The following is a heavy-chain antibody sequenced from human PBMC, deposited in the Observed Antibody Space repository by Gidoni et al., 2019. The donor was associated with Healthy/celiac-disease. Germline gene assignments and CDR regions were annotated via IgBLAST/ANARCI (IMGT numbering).Heavy chain of an antibody. V-gene: IGHV1-69*01. CDR1: GCTFSSYA. CDR2: IIPLFGTA. J-gene: IGHJ4*02. D-gene: IGHD3-10*01. Sequence: HVQLVQSGAEVKKPGSSVTVSCKASGCTFSSYAISWVRQAPGQGLEWMGGIIPLFGTANYAQKFQGRVTITADESTSTAYMELSSLRSEDTAVYYCARAAYYYGSGSYLDYWGQGTLVTVSS. CDR3: ARAAYYYGSGSYLDY.